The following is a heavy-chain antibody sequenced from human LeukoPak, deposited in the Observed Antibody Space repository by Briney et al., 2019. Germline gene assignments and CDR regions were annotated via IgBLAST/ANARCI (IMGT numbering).Heavy chain of an antibody. CDR3: VKEGAYNWNARPLHY. V-gene: IGHV3-64D*09. J-gene: IGHJ4*02. D-gene: IGHD1-1*01. CDR1: GFTFSSYA. CDR2: ISSNGGST. Sequence: GGSLRLSCSASGFTFSSYAMHWVRQAPGKGLEYVSAISSNGGSTYYADSVKGRFTISRDNSKNTLYLQMSSLRAEDTAVYYCVKEGAYNWNARPLHYRGQGTLVTVSS.